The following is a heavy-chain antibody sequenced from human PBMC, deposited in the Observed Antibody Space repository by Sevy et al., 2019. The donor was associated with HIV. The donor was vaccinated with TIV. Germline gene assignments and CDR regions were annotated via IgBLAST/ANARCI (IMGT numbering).Heavy chain of an antibody. Sequence: GGSLRLSCAVSGLTFNNAWMNWVRQAPGTGLQWVGLIKSKIDGETTDYAAPVNGRFTISRDDSKNTLFLQMNSLKIEDTAVYYCATAPGYYDSAPFDYWGPGTLVTVSS. CDR2: IKSKIDGETT. V-gene: IGHV3-15*01. CDR3: ATAPGYYDSAPFDY. CDR1: GLTFNNAW. D-gene: IGHD3-9*01. J-gene: IGHJ4*02.